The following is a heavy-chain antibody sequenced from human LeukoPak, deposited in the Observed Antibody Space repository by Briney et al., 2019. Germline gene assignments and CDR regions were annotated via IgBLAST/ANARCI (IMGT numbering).Heavy chain of an antibody. V-gene: IGHV2-70*11. CDR1: GGSISSSSYY. J-gene: IGHJ4*02. CDR3: ARTSRGYGDSTFDN. CDR2: IDWDDDK. D-gene: IGHD4-17*01. Sequence: TLSLTCTVSGGSISSSSYYWGWIRQPPGKGLEWPARIDWDDDKHYSTSPKTRLTISKDTSKNQVVLTMTNMDPVDTATYYCARTSRGYGDSTFDNWGQGTLVTVSS.